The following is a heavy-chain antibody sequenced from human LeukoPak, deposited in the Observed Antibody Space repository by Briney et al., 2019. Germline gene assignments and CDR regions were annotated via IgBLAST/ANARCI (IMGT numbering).Heavy chain of an antibody. V-gene: IGHV4-39*07. CDR1: GGSISSYY. CDR3: ARGRRGYSYGYGAFDI. Sequence: KPSETLSLTCTVSGGSISSYYWGWIRQPPGKGLEWIGSIYHSGSTYYNPSLKSRVTISVDTSKNQFSLKLSSVTAADTAVYYCARGRRGYSYGYGAFDIWGQGTMVTVSS. CDR2: IYHSGST. D-gene: IGHD5-18*01. J-gene: IGHJ3*02.